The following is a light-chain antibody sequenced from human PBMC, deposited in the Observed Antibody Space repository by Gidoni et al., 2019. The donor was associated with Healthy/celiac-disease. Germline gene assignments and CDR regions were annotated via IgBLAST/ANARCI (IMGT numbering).Light chain of an antibody. V-gene: IGKV3-15*01. CDR2: GAS. Sequence: EIVLPQSPATLSVSPGERATLSCRASQSVSSTLAWYQQKPGQAPRLLLYGASTRATGIPARFSGSGSGTEFTLTISSLQSEDFAVYYCQQYNNWPRWTFXXXTKVEIK. CDR3: QQYNNWPRWT. J-gene: IGKJ1*01. CDR1: QSVSST.